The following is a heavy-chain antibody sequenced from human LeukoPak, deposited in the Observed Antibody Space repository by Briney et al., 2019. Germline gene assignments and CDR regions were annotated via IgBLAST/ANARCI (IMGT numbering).Heavy chain of an antibody. CDR2: ISSSSSYI. D-gene: IGHD4-17*01. Sequence: GGSLRLSCAASGFTFSSYSMNWVRQAPGKWLEWVSSISSSSSYIYYADSVKGRFTISRDNAKNSLYLQMNSLRAEDTAVYYCAIYGVGSAFDIWGQGTMVTVSS. V-gene: IGHV3-21*01. J-gene: IGHJ3*02. CDR1: GFTFSSYS. CDR3: AIYGVGSAFDI.